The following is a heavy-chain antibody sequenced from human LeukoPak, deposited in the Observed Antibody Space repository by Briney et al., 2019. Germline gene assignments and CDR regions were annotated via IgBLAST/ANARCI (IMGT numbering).Heavy chain of an antibody. CDR3: AKEQWELLPSFDY. CDR1: GFTFSSYG. V-gene: IGHV3-30*02. D-gene: IGHD1-26*01. Sequence: GGSLRLSCAASGFTFSSYGMHWVRQAPGKGLEWVAFIRYDGSNKYYADSVKGRFTISRDNSKNTLYLQMNSLRAEDTAVYYCAKEQWELLPSFDYWGQGTLVTVSS. CDR2: IRYDGSNK. J-gene: IGHJ4*02.